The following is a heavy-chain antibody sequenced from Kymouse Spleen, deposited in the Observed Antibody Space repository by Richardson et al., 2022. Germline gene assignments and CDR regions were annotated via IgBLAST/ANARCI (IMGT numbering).Heavy chain of an antibody. J-gene: IGHJ6*02. V-gene: IGHV1-69*05. D-gene: IGHD3-3*01. Sequence: QVQLVQSGAEVKKPGSSVKVSCKASGGTFSSYAISWVRQAPGQGLEWMGGIIPIFGTANYAQKFQGRVTITTDESTSTAYMELSSLRSEDTAVYYCAREDDFWSGYLYYYYGMDVWGQGTTVTVSS. CDR1: GGTFSSYA. CDR2: IIPIFGTA. CDR3: AREDDFWSGYLYYYYGMDV.